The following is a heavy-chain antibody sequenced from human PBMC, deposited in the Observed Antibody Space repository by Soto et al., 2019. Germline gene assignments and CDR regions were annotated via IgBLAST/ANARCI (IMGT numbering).Heavy chain of an antibody. CDR3: ARAAGQVFDI. V-gene: IGHV1-45*02. Sequence: GASVKVYCKASGYAFTYRYLHWVRQAPGQALEWMGWITPFNGNTNYAQKFQDRVTITRDRSMSTAYMELSSLRSEDTAMYDCARAAGQVFDIWGQGTMVTVSS. CDR1: GYAFTYRY. J-gene: IGHJ3*02. CDR2: ITPFNGNT.